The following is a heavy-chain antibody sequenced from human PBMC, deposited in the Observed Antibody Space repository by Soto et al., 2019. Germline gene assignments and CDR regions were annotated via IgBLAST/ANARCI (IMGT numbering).Heavy chain of an antibody. V-gene: IGHV4-39*01. D-gene: IGHD2-2*01. CDR3: ASYCSSTSCYRRAFDP. CDR1: GGSITSSSYY. Sequence: QLQLQESGPGLVKPSETLSLTCTVSGGSITSSSYYWGWIRQPPGKGLEWIGTVSSSGNTYYNASLKSRVTISVDTSKNQFSLKLSSVTAADTAVYYCASYCSSTSCYRRAFDPWGQGTLVTVSS. CDR2: VSSSGNT. J-gene: IGHJ5*02.